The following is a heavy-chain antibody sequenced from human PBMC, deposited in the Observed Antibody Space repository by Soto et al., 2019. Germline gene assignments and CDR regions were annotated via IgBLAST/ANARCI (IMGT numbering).Heavy chain of an antibody. V-gene: IGHV4-34*01. CDR3: ANDDKDYFDY. CDR1: GGSFSGYY. D-gene: IGHD3-22*01. CDR2: INHSGST. J-gene: IGHJ4*02. Sequence: SETLSLTCAVYGGSFSGYYWSWIRQPPGKGLEWIGEINHSGSTNYNPSLKSRVTISVDTSKNQFSLKLSSVTAADTAVYYCANDDKDYFDYWGQGTLVTVSS.